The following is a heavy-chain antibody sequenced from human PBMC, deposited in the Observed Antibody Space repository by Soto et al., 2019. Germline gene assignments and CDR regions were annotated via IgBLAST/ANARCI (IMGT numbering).Heavy chain of an antibody. V-gene: IGHV3-23*01. CDR1: GFTFNNYA. J-gene: IGHJ4*02. CDR2: ISGGGDTT. D-gene: IGHD3-10*01. CDR3: AKGRGGSGSLNPRVDF. Sequence: EVQLLESGGGLVQPGGSLRFSCAASGFTFNNYAMTWVRQAPGKGLEWVSAISGGGDTTSYADSVKGRFTVSRDGSKNTLYLQMSSLRAEDTALYYCAKGRGGSGSLNPRVDFWGQGTLVTVSS.